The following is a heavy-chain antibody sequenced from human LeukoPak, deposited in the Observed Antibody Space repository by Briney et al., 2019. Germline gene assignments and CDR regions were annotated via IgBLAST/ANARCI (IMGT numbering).Heavy chain of an antibody. Sequence: GGSLRLSCAGSGFTSSTYWMSWVRQAPGKGLEWVANIKQDGGEKYYVDSVKGRFTISRDNAKNALYLQMNSLRAEDTAVYYCAREGAHCSATSCYGFRAFDIWGQGTMVTVSS. CDR1: GFTSSTYW. J-gene: IGHJ3*02. V-gene: IGHV3-7*01. CDR3: AREGAHCSATSCYGFRAFDI. D-gene: IGHD2-2*01. CDR2: IKQDGGEK.